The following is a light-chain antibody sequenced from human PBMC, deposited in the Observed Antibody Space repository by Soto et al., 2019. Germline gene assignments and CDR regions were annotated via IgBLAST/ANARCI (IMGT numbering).Light chain of an antibody. V-gene: IGKV3-20*01. Sequence: EIVLTQSPATLSSSPGETATLSCRASQYVGTRLAWYQHKPGQAPRLLIYCASSRTTGVPDRFSGSGSGTDFTLTISRLEPEDFAVYYCQHYRSAPFTFGPGTKVDIK. J-gene: IGKJ3*01. CDR1: QYVGTR. CDR3: QHYRSAPFT. CDR2: CAS.